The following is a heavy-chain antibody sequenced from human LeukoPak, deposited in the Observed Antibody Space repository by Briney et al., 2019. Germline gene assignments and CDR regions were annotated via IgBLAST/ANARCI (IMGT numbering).Heavy chain of an antibody. CDR1: GFAFSSYG. J-gene: IGHJ6*04. D-gene: IGHD2-15*01. V-gene: IGHV3-33*01. CDR3: ARYCSDGSCYGYYGMDV. Sequence: PGRSLRLSCAASGFAFSSYGMHWVRQAPGKGLEWVAVIWYDGSNKYYADSVKGRFTISRDNSKNTLYLQMNSLRAEDTAVYYCARYCSDGSCYGYYGMDVWGKGTTVTVSS. CDR2: IWYDGSNK.